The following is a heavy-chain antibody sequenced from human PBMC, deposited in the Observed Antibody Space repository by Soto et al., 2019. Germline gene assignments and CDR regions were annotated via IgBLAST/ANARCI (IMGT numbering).Heavy chain of an antibody. D-gene: IGHD2-21*01. J-gene: IGHJ3*02. V-gene: IGHV1-69*13. CDR2: IIPIFGTA. Sequence: ASVKVSCKASGGTFSSYAISWVRQAPGQGLEWMGGIIPIFGTANYAQKFQGRVTITADESTSTAYMELSSLRSEDTAVYYCASDRLMGKTANDAFDIWGQGTMVTVSS. CDR1: GGTFSSYA. CDR3: ASDRLMGKTANDAFDI.